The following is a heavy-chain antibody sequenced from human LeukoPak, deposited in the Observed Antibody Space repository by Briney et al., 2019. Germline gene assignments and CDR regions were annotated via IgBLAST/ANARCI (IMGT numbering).Heavy chain of an antibody. J-gene: IGHJ3*02. Sequence: GGSLRLSCAASGFTFSSYSMNWVRQAPGKGLEWVSSISSSSSYIYYADSVKGRFTISRDNAKNSLYLQMNSLRAEDTAVYYCARDSVIVGAGSDAFDIWGQGTMVTVSS. V-gene: IGHV3-21*01. CDR2: ISSSSSYI. D-gene: IGHD1-26*01. CDR1: GFTFSSYS. CDR3: ARDSVIVGAGSDAFDI.